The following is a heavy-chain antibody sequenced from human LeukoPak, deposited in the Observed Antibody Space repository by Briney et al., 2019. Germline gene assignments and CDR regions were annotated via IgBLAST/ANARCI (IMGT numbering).Heavy chain of an antibody. CDR2: ISGSGGST. V-gene: IGHV3-23*01. D-gene: IGHD6-6*01. J-gene: IGHJ4*02. CDR1: GFTFSSYA. Sequence: PGGSLRLSCAASGFTFSSYAMSWVRQAPGKGLEWVSAISGSGGSTYYAGSVKGRFTISRDNSKNTLYLQMNSLRAEDTAVYYCAKGLVRYSSSSYFDYWGQGTLVTVSS. CDR3: AKGLVRYSSSSYFDY.